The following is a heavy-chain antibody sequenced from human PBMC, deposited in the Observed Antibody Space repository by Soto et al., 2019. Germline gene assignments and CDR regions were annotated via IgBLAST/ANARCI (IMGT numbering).Heavy chain of an antibody. CDR2: IYYSGST. CDR3: ARSLGDLLVLYVYYGMDV. CDR1: GGCMSSSSYY. D-gene: IGHD2-21*01. J-gene: IGHJ6*02. V-gene: IGHV4-39*01. Sequence: SETLSLTCTVSGGCMSSSSYYWGWIRQPPGKGLEWIGSIYYSGSTYYNPSLKSRVTISVDTSKNQFSLKLSSVTAAGTAVYNCARSLGDLLVLYVYYGMDVWGQGTTVTVSS.